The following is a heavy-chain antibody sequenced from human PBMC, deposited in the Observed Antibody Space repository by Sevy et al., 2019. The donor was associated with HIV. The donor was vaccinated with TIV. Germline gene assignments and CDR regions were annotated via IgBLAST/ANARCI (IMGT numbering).Heavy chain of an antibody. CDR1: SGSVNSYY. Sequence: SETLSLTCSVSSGSVNSYYWSWIRQSPGKGLEWIGYIYNTRTIIYNPSLESRVSMSVDTYRNQVSLRLNSVTAADTAVYYCARIYSGHGDYDPGVDYWGQGTLVTVSS. J-gene: IGHJ4*02. CDR2: IYNTRTI. D-gene: IGHD4-17*01. CDR3: ARIYSGHGDYDPGVDY. V-gene: IGHV4-59*02.